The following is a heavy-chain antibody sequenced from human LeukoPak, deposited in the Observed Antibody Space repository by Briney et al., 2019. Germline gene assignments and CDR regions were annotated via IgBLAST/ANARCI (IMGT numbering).Heavy chain of an antibody. Sequence: SQTLSLTCAISGDSVSSNSAAWNWIRQSPSRGLEWLGRTYYRSKWYDDYAVFVKSRITINPDTSKNQFSLQLNSVTPEDTAVYYCAREKGELVGNLFDPWGQGTLVTVSS. CDR2: TYYRSKWYD. D-gene: IGHD1-26*01. V-gene: IGHV6-1*01. CDR3: AREKGELVGNLFDP. CDR1: GDSVSSNSAA. J-gene: IGHJ5*02.